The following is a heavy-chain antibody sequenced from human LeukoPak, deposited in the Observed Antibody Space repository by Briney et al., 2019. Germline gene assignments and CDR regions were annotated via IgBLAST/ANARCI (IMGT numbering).Heavy chain of an antibody. V-gene: IGHV3-48*03. CDR1: GFTFSNYE. CDR2: ISSRGRPI. D-gene: IGHD2-2*01. Sequence: GGTLRLSCAASGFTFSNYEMNWVRQAPGKGLEWVSYISSRGRPIYYTESVKGRFNISRDNAKNSLYLQMNSLKAEHTAVYYCARDRSCSSTSCSHPGDFDYWGQGTLVTVSS. J-gene: IGHJ4*02. CDR3: ARDRSCSSTSCSHPGDFDY.